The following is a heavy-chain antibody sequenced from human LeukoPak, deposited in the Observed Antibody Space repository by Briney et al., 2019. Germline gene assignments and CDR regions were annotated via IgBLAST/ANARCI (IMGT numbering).Heavy chain of an antibody. Sequence: SETLSLTCAVYGGSFSGYYWSWIRQPPGKGLEWIGEINHSGSTNYNPSLKSRVTISVDTSKNQFSLKLTSVTAADTAVYYCARRREEMALGNWFGPWGQGILVTVSS. CDR1: GGSFSGYY. D-gene: IGHD5-24*01. V-gene: IGHV4-34*01. J-gene: IGHJ5*02. CDR3: ARRREEMALGNWFGP. CDR2: INHSGST.